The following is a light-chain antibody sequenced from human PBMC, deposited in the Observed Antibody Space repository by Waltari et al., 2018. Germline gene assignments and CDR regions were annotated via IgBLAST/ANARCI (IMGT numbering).Light chain of an antibody. J-gene: IGKJ4*01. CDR1: QRVDSQ. Sequence: EIVLTQSPATLSSSPGERVTLSCRASQRVDSQLAWYQQKPGQAPRLLIHDVSNRATGVPARFSGSGSGTDFTLTISSLEPEDSAFYYCQQRYDWPITFGGGTKVEIK. CDR3: QQRYDWPIT. V-gene: IGKV3-11*01. CDR2: DVS.